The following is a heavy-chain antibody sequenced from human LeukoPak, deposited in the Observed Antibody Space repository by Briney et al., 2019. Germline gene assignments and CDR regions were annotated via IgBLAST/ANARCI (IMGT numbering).Heavy chain of an antibody. V-gene: IGHV3-30*02. CDR2: IRYDGSNK. D-gene: IGHD6-13*01. CDR1: GFTFSSYG. Sequence: GGSLRLSCAASGFTFSSYGMHWVRQAPGKGLEWVAFIRYDGSNKYYADSVKGRFTISRDNSKNTLYLQMNSLRAEDTAVYYCAKNTLRIAAADHFDYWGQGTLVTVSS. J-gene: IGHJ4*02. CDR3: AKNTLRIAAADHFDY.